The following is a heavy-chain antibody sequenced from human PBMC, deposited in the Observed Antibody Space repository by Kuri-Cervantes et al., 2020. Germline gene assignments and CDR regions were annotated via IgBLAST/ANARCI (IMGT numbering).Heavy chain of an antibody. CDR1: GGSISSSSYY. J-gene: IGHJ4*02. D-gene: IGHD3-3*01. CDR3: ARLWLEWTFDY. V-gene: IGHV4-39*01. CDR2: IYYSGST. Sequence: SETLSLTCTVSGGSISSSSYYWGWIRQPPGKGLEWIGSIYYSGSTHYNPSLKSRVTISVDTSKNQFSLKLSSVTAADTAVYYCARLWLEWTFDYWGQGTLVTVSS.